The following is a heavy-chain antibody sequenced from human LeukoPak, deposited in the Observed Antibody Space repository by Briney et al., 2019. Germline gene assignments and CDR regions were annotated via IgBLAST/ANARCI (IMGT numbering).Heavy chain of an antibody. V-gene: IGHV1-69*13. D-gene: IGHD4-17*01. CDR3: ARDGHDYGDYEDAFDI. Sequence: GASVKVSCKASGYTFTSYGISWVRQAPGQGLEWMGGIIPIFGTANYAQKFQGRVTITADESTSTAYMELSSLRSEDTAVYYCARDGHDYGDYEDAFDIWGQGTMVTVSS. J-gene: IGHJ3*02. CDR1: GYTFTSYG. CDR2: IIPIFGTA.